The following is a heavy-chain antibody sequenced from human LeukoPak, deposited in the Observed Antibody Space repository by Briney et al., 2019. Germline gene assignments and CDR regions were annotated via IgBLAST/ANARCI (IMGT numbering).Heavy chain of an antibody. CDR3: ARALYGGNANFNY. D-gene: IGHD4-23*01. J-gene: IGHJ4*02. CDR2: IYSGGTT. Sequence: GGSLRLSCAVSGFTVSIHYMSWVRQAPGKGLEWVSVIYSGGTTYYADSVKGRFTISRDNSKNTLFLQVNNLRGEDTAVYYCARALYGGNANFNYWGQGTLVTVSS. CDR1: GFTVSIHY. V-gene: IGHV3-53*01.